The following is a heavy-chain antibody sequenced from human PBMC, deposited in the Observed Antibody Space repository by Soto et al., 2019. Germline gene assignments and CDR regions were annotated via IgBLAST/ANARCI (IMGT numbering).Heavy chain of an antibody. Sequence: GESLKISCKGSGYSFTSYWIGWVRQIPGKGLEWMGIIYPCDSDTRYSPSFQGQVTISTDKSISTAYLQWSSLKGSGTAMYSCARHDCGRTSCYWGGWFDPWGQGTLVTVSS. D-gene: IGHD2-2*01. J-gene: IGHJ5*02. CDR1: GYSFTSYW. CDR2: IYPCDSDT. CDR3: ARHDCGRTSCYWGGWFDP. V-gene: IGHV5-51*01.